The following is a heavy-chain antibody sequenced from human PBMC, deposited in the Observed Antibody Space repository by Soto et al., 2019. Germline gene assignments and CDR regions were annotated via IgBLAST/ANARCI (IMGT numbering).Heavy chain of an antibody. J-gene: IGHJ3*02. V-gene: IGHV3-30*04. Sequence: GGSLRLSCAASGFTFSSYAMHWVRQAPGKGLEWVAVISYDGSNKYYADSVKGRFTISRDNSKNTLYLQMNSLRAEDTAVYYCAAVRAYYDSSGYFDAFDIWGQGTRVTVSS. CDR2: ISYDGSNK. CDR1: GFTFSSYA. CDR3: AAVRAYYDSSGYFDAFDI. D-gene: IGHD3-22*01.